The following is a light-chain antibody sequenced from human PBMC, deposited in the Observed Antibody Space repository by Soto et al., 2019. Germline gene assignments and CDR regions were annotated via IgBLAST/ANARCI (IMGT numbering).Light chain of an antibody. V-gene: IGLV1-51*02. J-gene: IGLJ2*01. CDR1: SSNIGNNY. Sequence: QSVLTQPPSVSAAPGQKVTISCSGSSSNIGNNYVSWYQQLPGTAPKLLIYENNKRPSGIPDRFSGSKSGTSATLCITGLQTGDEADYYCGTWDSSLSAGDVVFGGGTKLTVL. CDR3: GTWDSSLSAGDVV. CDR2: ENN.